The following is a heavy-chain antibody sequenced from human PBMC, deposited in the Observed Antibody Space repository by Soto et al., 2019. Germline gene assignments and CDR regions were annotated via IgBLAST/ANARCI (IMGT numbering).Heavy chain of an antibody. CDR1: GVPFNNNG. CDR3: ARVLYYGSGSYSPYGMDV. D-gene: IGHD3-10*01. J-gene: IGHJ6*02. V-gene: IGHV1-69*01. CDR2: VSPPFRTS. Sequence: QVQLVQSGAEVKKPGSSVKVSCKTSGVPFNNNGIGWVRQAPGHGLEWMGGVSPPFRTSNYARKFQGRISITADASTGTVNMELSSLTSEDTAQYYCARVLYYGSGSYSPYGMDVWGQGTTVTVSS.